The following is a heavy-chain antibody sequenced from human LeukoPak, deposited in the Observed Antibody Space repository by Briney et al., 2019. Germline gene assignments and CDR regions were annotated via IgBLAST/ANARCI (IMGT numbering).Heavy chain of an antibody. J-gene: IGHJ4*02. CDR3: ARDYKRVPAAAVNFDY. CDR2: ISPSGGST. V-gene: IGHV1-46*01. D-gene: IGHD2-2*01. CDR1: GYTFTSYY. Sequence: ASVKVSCKASGYTFTSYYMHWVRQAPGQGLEWMGIISPSGGSTSYAQKFQGRVTMTRDMSTSTVYMELSSLRSEDTAVYYCARDYKRVPAAAVNFDYWGQGTLVTASS.